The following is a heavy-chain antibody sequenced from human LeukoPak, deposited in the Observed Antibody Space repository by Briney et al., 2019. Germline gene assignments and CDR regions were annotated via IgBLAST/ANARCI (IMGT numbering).Heavy chain of an antibody. V-gene: IGHV3-23*01. Sequence: GGSLRLSCAASGFSFSSHAMSWVRQALGKGLEWVSAISGSGGNTYYADSVKGRFTISRDNSKNTLYLQMNSLRAEDTAVYYCAARRGYDSPGFYYGMDVWGQGTTVTVSS. D-gene: IGHD5-12*01. J-gene: IGHJ6*01. CDR1: GFSFSSHA. CDR3: AARRGYDSPGFYYGMDV. CDR2: ISGSGGNT.